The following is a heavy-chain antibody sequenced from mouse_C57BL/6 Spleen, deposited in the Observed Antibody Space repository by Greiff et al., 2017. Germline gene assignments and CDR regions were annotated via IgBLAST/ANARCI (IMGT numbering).Heavy chain of an antibody. V-gene: IGHV1-80*01. J-gene: IGHJ1*03. Sequence: QVQLQQSGAELVKPGASVKISCKASGYAFSSYWMNWVKQRPGKGLEWIGQIYPGDGDTNYNGKFKGKATLTADKSSSTAYMQLSSLTSEDSAVXFCARDGVYYDYDGPLYFDVWGTGTTVTVSS. CDR1: GYAFSSYW. CDR3: ARDGVYYDYDGPLYFDV. CDR2: IYPGDGDT. D-gene: IGHD2-4*01.